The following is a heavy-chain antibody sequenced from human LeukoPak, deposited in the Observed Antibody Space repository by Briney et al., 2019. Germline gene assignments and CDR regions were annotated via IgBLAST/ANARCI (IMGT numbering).Heavy chain of an antibody. D-gene: IGHD3-16*02. CDR1: GYSISSGYY. V-gene: IGHV4-38-2*02. Sequence: SETLSLTCTVSGYSISSGYYWGWIRQPPGKGLEWIGSIYHSGSTYYNPSLKSRVTISVDTSKNQFSLKLSSVTAADTAVYYCAREDDYVWGSYRYTAWGYWGQGTLVTVSS. CDR3: AREDDYVWGSYRYTAWGY. CDR2: IYHSGST. J-gene: IGHJ4*02.